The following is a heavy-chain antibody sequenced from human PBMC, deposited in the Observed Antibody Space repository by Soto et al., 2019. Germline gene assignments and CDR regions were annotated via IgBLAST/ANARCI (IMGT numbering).Heavy chain of an antibody. D-gene: IGHD5-18*01. J-gene: IGHJ5*02. CDR2: IYYSGST. CDR3: ARDGSGYSYGYNWFDP. Sequence: PSETLSLTCTVSGGSISSYYWSWIRQPPGKGLEWIGYIYYSGSTNYNPSLKSRVTISVDTSKNQFSLKLSSVTAADTAVYYCARDGSGYSYGYNWFDPWGQGTLVTVSS. V-gene: IGHV4-59*01. CDR1: GGSISSYY.